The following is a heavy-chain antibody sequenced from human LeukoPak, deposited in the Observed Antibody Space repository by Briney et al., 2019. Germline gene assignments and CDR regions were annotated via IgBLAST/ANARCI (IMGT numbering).Heavy chain of an antibody. CDR2: IIPIFGTA. D-gene: IGHD4-23*01. CDR1: GGTISSYA. J-gene: IGHJ6*02. CDR3: ARVGVTTVVTPVYHYGMDV. V-gene: IGHV1-69*13. Sequence: ASVKVSCKASGGTISSYAISWVRQAPGQGLEWMGGIIPIFGTANYAQKFQGRVTITADESTSTAYMELSSLRSEDTAVYYCARVGVTTVVTPVYHYGMDVWGQGTTVTVSS.